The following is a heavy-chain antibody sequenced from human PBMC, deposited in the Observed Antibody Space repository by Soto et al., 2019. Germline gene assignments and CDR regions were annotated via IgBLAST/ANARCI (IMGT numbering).Heavy chain of an antibody. CDR2: ISADITYT. Sequence: EAQLLESGGKLVQPGGSLRLSCAASGFDFINNAMAWVRQAPGKGLEWVSTISADITYTYYADAVRGRFTVSRDNSKNTVYLHMNSLRADDTAVYYCVNQNTAKRAFDIWGQGTMVTVSS. CDR3: VNQNTAKRAFDI. CDR1: GFDFINNA. D-gene: IGHD2-21*02. V-gene: IGHV3-23*01. J-gene: IGHJ3*02.